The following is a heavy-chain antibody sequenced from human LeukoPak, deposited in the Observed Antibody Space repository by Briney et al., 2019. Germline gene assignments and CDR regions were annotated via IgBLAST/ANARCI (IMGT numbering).Heavy chain of an antibody. CDR1: GGSFSGYY. J-gene: IGHJ1*01. D-gene: IGHD3-16*01. Sequence: SETLSLTCAVYGGSFSGYYWSWIRQPPGKGLEWIGEINHSGSTNYNPSLKSRVTISVDTSKNQFSLKLSSVTAADSAVYFCARGDYIRGNIHYNAEYFQHWGQGILVTVSS. V-gene: IGHV4-34*01. CDR2: INHSGST. CDR3: ARGDYIRGNIHYNAEYFQH.